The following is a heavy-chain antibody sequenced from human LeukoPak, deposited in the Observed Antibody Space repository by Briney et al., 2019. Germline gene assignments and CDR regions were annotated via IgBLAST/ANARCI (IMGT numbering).Heavy chain of an antibody. V-gene: IGHV4-59*11. Sequence: SETLSLTCTVSGGSISSHYWSWIRQPPGKGLEWIRYIYYSGSTNYNPSLKSRVTISGDTSKNQFYLKLSSVTAAATAVYYCARSDYDFWSGYFGGWGQGTLVTVYS. CDR3: ARSDYDFWSGYFGG. CDR2: IYYSGST. CDR1: GGSISSHY. D-gene: IGHD3-3*01. J-gene: IGHJ1*01.